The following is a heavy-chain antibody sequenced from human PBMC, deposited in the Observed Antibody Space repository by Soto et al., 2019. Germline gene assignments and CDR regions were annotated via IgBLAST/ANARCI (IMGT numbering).Heavy chain of an antibody. D-gene: IGHD1-26*01. V-gene: IGHV1-2*04. J-gene: IGHJ4*02. CDR2: INPNSGGT. Sequence: ASVKVSCKASGYTFTGYYMHWVRQAPGQGLEWMGWINPNSGGTNYAQKFQGWVTMTRDTSISTAYMELSRLRSDDTAVYYCARDPAKGGSYYEYWGQGTLVTVSS. CDR1: GYTFTGYY. CDR3: ARDPAKGGSYYEY.